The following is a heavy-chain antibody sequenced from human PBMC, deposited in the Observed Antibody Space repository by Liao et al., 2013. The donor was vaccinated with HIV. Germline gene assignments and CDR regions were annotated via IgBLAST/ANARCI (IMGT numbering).Heavy chain of an antibody. J-gene: IGHJ4*02. CDR2: INHSGST. CDR3: ARGRRTYYDFWTSYYLDF. Sequence: QVQLQQWGAGLLKPSETLSLTCAVYGGSFSGYYWSWIRQPPGMGLEWIGEINHSGSTNYNPSLKSRVTISVDMSKNQFSLKLSSVTAADTAVYFCARGRRTYYDFWTSYYLDFWGQGTLVTVSS. V-gene: IGHV4-34*01. CDR1: GGSFSGYY. D-gene: IGHD3-3*01.